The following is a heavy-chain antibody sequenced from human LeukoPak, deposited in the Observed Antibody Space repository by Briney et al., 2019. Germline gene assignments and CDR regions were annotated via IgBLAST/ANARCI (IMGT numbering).Heavy chain of an antibody. D-gene: IGHD3-10*01. CDR3: ASRGSHYYYYMDV. Sequence: GGSLRLSCAASGFTFSRYWKHWVRQAPGKGLVWVSRINSDGSSTSYADSVKGRFTISRDNAKNTLYLQMNSLRVEDTAVYYCASRGSHYYYYMDVWGKGTTVTVSS. J-gene: IGHJ6*03. CDR1: GFTFSRYW. V-gene: IGHV3-74*01. CDR2: INSDGSST.